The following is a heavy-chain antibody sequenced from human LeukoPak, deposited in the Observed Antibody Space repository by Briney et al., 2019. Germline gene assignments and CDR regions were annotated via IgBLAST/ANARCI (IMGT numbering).Heavy chain of an antibody. CDR2: IYYSGST. CDR3: ARGLQSTEIDY. V-gene: IGHV4-59*01. CDR1: GGSISSYY. Sequence: PSETLSLTCTVSGGSISSYYWSWLRQPPGKGLEWIGYIYYSGSTNYNPSLKSRVTISVDTSKNQFSLKLSSVTAADTAVYYCARGLQSTEIDYWGQGTLVTVSS. J-gene: IGHJ4*02.